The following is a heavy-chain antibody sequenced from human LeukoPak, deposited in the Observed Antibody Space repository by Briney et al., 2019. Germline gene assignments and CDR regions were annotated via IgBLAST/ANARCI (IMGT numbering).Heavy chain of an antibody. CDR1: GGSISSGDYY. CDR2: IYYSGST. V-gene: IGHV4-30-4*08. Sequence: PSETLSLTCTVSGGSISSGDYYWCWIRQPPGKGLEWIGYIYYSGSTYYNPSLKSRVTISVDTSKNQFSLKLSSVTAADTAVYYCARTEDYYGSGSHFDYWGQGTLVTVSS. J-gene: IGHJ4*02. D-gene: IGHD3-10*01. CDR3: ARTEDYYGSGSHFDY.